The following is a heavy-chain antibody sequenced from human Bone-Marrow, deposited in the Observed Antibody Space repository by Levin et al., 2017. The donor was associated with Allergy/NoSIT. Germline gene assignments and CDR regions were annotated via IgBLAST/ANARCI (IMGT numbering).Heavy chain of an antibody. V-gene: IGHV4-31*03. D-gene: IGHD5-12*01. CDR2: IYYSGNT. Sequence: SETPSLTCTVSGGSISGGGYYWSWIRQHPGKGLEWIGYIYYSGNTYYNPSLKSRVIISVVTSKNQLSLKLTSVTVADTAVYYCARFNGYDFDYWGQGTLVTVSS. CDR1: GGSISGGGYY. J-gene: IGHJ4*02. CDR3: ARFNGYDFDY.